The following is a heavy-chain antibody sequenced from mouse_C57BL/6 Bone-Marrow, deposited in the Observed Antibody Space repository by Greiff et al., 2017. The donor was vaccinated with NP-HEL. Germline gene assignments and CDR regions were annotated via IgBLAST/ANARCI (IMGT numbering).Heavy chain of an antibody. CDR1: GYTFTSYG. CDR3: ARELGVDY. J-gene: IGHJ2*01. V-gene: IGHV1-81*01. CDR2: IYPGSGST. D-gene: IGHD4-1*01. Sequence: VQLQQSGAELARPGASVKLSCKASGYTFTSYGISWVKQRTGQGLEWIGEIYPGSGSTNYNEKFKSKATLTVDTSSSTAYMQLSSLTSEDSAVYYCARELGVDYWGQGTTLTVSS.